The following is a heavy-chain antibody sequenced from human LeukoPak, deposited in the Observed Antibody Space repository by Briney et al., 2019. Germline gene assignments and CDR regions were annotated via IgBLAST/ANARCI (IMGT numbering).Heavy chain of an antibody. CDR1: GGSISSGSYY. D-gene: IGHD6-6*01. Sequence: PSQTLSLTCTVSGGSISSGSYYWSWIRQPAGKGLEWIGRIYTSGSTNYNPSLKSRVTISVDTSKNQFSLKLSSVTAADTAVYYCASHSEYSSSIGAFDIWGQGTMVTVSS. J-gene: IGHJ3*02. V-gene: IGHV4-61*02. CDR2: IYTSGST. CDR3: ASHSEYSSSIGAFDI.